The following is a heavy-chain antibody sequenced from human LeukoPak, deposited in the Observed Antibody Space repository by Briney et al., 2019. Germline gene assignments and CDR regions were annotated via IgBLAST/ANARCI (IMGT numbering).Heavy chain of an antibody. CDR2: ISSSSSYI. V-gene: IGHV3-21*01. Sequence: GGSLRLSCAASGFTFSSYSMNWVRQAPGKGLEWVSSISSSSSYIYYADSVKGRLTISRDNAKNSLYLQMNSLRAEDTAVYYCAREGRRSIVVVPAAIGHDAFDIWGQGTMVTVSS. J-gene: IGHJ3*02. D-gene: IGHD2-2*02. CDR3: AREGRRSIVVVPAAIGHDAFDI. CDR1: GFTFSSYS.